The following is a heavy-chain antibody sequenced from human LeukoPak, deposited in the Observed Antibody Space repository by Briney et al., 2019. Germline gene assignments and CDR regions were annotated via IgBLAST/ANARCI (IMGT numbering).Heavy chain of an antibody. CDR1: GYTFTSYD. CDR2: MNANSGNT. CDR3: VRHIAAALDY. V-gene: IGHV1-8*01. D-gene: IGHD6-13*01. J-gene: IGHJ4*02. Sequence: ASVKVSCKASGYTFTSYDINWVRQATGQGLEWMGWMNANSGNTGYAQKFQGRVTMTRNTSRSTAYMELSSLRSEDTAVHYCVRHIAAALDYWGQGTLVTVSS.